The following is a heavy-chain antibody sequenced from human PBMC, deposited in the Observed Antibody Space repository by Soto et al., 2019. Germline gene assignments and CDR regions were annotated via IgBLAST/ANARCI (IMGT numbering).Heavy chain of an antibody. CDR1: GFTFSSYA. D-gene: IGHD3-10*01. CDR2: ISGSGGST. J-gene: IGHJ4*02. V-gene: IGHV3-23*01. Sequence: GGSLRLSCAASGFTFSSYAMSWVRQAPGKGLEWVSAISGSGGSTYYADSVKGRFTISRDNSKNTLYLQMNSLRAEDTAVYYCATDITMVRGVIGYWGQGTLVTVSS. CDR3: ATDITMVRGVIGY.